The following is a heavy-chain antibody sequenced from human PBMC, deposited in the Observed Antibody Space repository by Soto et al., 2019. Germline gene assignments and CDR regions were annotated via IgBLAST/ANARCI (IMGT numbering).Heavy chain of an antibody. J-gene: IGHJ6*02. D-gene: IGHD1-26*01. Sequence: LSLTCAVSGGSISSSNWWSWVRQPPGKGLEWIGEIYHSGSTNYNPSLKSRVTISVDKSKNQFSLKLSSVTAADTAVYYCARGSGSYYYGMDVWGQGTTVTVSS. V-gene: IGHV4-4*02. CDR3: ARGSGSYYYGMDV. CDR2: IYHSGST. CDR1: GGSISSSNW.